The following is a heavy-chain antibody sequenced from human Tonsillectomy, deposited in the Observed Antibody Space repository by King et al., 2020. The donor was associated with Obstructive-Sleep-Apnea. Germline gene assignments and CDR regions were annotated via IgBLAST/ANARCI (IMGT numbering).Heavy chain of an antibody. J-gene: IGHJ4*02. CDR1: GFTFSNYW. CDR3: ARGLNYFDY. CDR2: IKQDGYEK. V-gene: IGHV3-7*04. Sequence: VQLVESGGGLVQPGGSLRLSCAASGFTFSNYWMSWVRQAPGKGLEWGANIKQDGYEKHYVDSVKGRFTISRDNAKNSRSLQMNSLRAEDTAVYYCARGLNYFDYWGQGTLVTVSS.